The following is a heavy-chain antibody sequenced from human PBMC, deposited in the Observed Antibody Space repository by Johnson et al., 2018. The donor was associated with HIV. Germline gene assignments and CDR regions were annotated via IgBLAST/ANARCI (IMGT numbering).Heavy chain of an antibody. D-gene: IGHD2-15*01. CDR3: ARVVVVVATVRVGAFDI. V-gene: IGHV3-30-3*01. J-gene: IGHJ3*02. CDR1: GFTFSSYA. CDR2: ISYDGSNK. Sequence: QMLLVESGGGVVQPGRSLRLSCAASGFTFSSYAMHWVRQAPGKGLEWVAVISYDGSNKYYADSVKGRFTISRDNSKNTLYLQMNSLRAEDTAVYYCARVVVVVATVRVGAFDIWGQGTIVTVSS.